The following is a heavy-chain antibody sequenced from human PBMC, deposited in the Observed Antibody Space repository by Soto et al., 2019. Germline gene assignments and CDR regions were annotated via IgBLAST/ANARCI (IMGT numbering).Heavy chain of an antibody. Sequence: SETLSLTCAVYGGTFSGYYWSWIRQPPGKGLEWIGEINHSGSTNYNPSLKSRVTISVDTSKNQFSLKLSSVTAADTAVYYCARGVKDSSGGSCWDAFDIWGQGTMVTVSS. CDR3: ARGVKDSSGGSCWDAFDI. CDR1: GGTFSGYY. J-gene: IGHJ3*02. V-gene: IGHV4-34*01. CDR2: INHSGST. D-gene: IGHD2-15*01.